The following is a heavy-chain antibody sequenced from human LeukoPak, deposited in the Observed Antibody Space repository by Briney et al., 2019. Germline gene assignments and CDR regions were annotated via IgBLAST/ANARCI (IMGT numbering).Heavy chain of an antibody. Sequence: SETLSLTCTISGGSISSSSYYWGWIRQPPGKGLEWIGSIYYSGSTYYNPSLKSRVTISVDTSKNQFSLKLSSVTAADTAVYYCATYSSSSRYYFQHWGQGTLVTVSS. J-gene: IGHJ1*01. CDR2: IYYSGST. V-gene: IGHV4-39*07. CDR1: GGSISSSSYY. D-gene: IGHD6-6*01. CDR3: ATYSSSSRYYFQH.